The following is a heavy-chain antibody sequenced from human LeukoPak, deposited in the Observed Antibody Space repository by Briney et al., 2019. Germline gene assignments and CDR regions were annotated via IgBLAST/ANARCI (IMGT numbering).Heavy chain of an antibody. CDR1: GNSISNYA. CDR3: TTRACHAGGCSSSFYYYYGLHF. J-gene: IGHJ6*02. CDR2: IIPIFGTA. Sequence: ASVKVSCKASGNSISNYAVSWVRQAPGQGFEWMGGIIPIFGTADYAQRFQGRVTITADQSTSTTYMALSSLKSEDTATYYCTTRACHAGGCSSSFYYYYGLHFWGQGTTVSVSS. D-gene: IGHD3-16*01. V-gene: IGHV1-69*13.